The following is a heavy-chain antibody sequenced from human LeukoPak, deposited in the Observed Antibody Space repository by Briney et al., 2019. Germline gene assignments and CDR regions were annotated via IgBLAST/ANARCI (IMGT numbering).Heavy chain of an antibody. Sequence: GGSLRLSCAASGFTFSSYGMHWVRQAPGKGLEWVAFIRYDGSNKYYADSVKGRFTISRDNSKNTLYLQMNSLRAEDMALYYCAKGKAGYYYYYMDVWGKGTTVTVSS. J-gene: IGHJ6*03. V-gene: IGHV3-30*02. CDR1: GFTFSSYG. CDR3: AKGKAGYYYYYMDV. CDR2: IRYDGSNK.